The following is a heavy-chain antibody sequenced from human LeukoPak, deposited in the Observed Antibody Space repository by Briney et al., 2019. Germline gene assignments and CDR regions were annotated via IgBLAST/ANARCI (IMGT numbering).Heavy chain of an antibody. CDR1: GGSISTGSYY. D-gene: IGHD3-9*01. Sequence: SETLSLTYTVSGGSISTGSYYWSWIRPPAGKGLEWIGRIYTSGSTNYNPSLKSRVTISVDTSKNQFSLKLNSVTAADTAVYYCARVDNYYYYYMDVWGKGTTVTVSS. J-gene: IGHJ6*03. V-gene: IGHV4-61*02. CDR3: ARVDNYYYYYMDV. CDR2: IYTSGST.